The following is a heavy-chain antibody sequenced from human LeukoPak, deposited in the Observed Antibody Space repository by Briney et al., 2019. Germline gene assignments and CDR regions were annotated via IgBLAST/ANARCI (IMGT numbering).Heavy chain of an antibody. CDR3: GGGRYDSYGRVDY. CDR1: AASVTSTSYY. CDR2: MYYSGTT. D-gene: IGHD3-22*01. Sequence: SETLSLTCTVSAASVTSTSYYWGWIRQPPGKGLEWIGSMYYSGTTNYTPSLRSRVTISVDTSKNQFSLKLTSVTAADTAVYHCGGGRYDSYGRVDYWGQGTLVTVSS. V-gene: IGHV4-39*01. J-gene: IGHJ4*02.